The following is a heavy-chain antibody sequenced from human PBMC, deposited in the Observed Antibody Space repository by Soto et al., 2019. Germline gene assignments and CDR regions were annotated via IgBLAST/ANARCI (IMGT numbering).Heavy chain of an antibody. D-gene: IGHD2-21*02. J-gene: IGHJ6*02. CDR1: GGSISSSSYY. CDR3: ARQNGVAYCGGDCYSAYYGMDV. V-gene: IGHV4-39*01. Sequence: LSLTCTVSGGSISSSSYYWGWILQPPGKGLEWIGSIYYSGSTYYNPSLKSRVTISVDTSKNQFSLKLSSVTAADTAVYYCARQNGVAYCGGDCYSAYYGMDVWGQGTTVTVSS. CDR2: IYYSGST.